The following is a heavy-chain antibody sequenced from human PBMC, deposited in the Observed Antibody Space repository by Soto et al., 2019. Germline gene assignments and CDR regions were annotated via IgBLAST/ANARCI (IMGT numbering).Heavy chain of an antibody. CDR1: GFTFSSYS. J-gene: IGHJ4*02. CDR3: VSVRRGYSGYETNYDY. D-gene: IGHD5-12*01. V-gene: IGHV3-21*01. CDR2: ISSSSSYI. Sequence: GGSLRLSCAASGFTFSSYSMNWVRQAPGKGLEWVSSISSSSSYIYYADSVKGRFTISRDNAKNSLYLQMNSLRAEDTAVYYCVSVRRGYSGYETNYDYWGQGTLVTV.